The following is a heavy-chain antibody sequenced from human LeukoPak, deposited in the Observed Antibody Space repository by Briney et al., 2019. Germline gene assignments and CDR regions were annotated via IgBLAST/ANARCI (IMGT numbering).Heavy chain of an antibody. CDR3: ARGGNYYDSSGSYYVGYFDY. Sequence: ASVNLLREASGYTLTSYGISWVRQAPGQGLEWMGWISAYKGNTNYAQKLQGRVTMTTDTSTSTAYMELRSLRSDDTAVYYCARGGNYYDSSGSYYVGYFDYWGQGTLVTVSS. V-gene: IGHV1-18*01. CDR2: ISAYKGNT. D-gene: IGHD3-22*01. J-gene: IGHJ4*02. CDR1: GYTLTSYG.